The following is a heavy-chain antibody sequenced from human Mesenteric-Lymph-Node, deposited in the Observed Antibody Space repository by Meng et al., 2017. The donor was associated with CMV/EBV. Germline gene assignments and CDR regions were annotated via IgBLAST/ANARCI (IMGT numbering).Heavy chain of an antibody. CDR1: GFTFSTFG. CDR2: IRFDGSDQ. CDR3: GKDQLRYCTNGLCSYFDY. Sequence: GGSLRLSCETSGFTFSTFGMYWVRQAPGKGLEWVAFIRFDGSDQYHADSVKGRFTISRDNSKNTLYLQMNSLRVEDTAVYYCGKDQLRYCTNGLCSYFDYWGQGTLVTVSS. V-gene: IGHV3-30*02. J-gene: IGHJ4*02. D-gene: IGHD2-8*01.